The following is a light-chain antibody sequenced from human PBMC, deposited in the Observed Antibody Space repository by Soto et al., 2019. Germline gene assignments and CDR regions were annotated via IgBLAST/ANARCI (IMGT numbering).Light chain of an antibody. CDR1: QSLAYSDGNTY. CDR3: QQANSFPLT. J-gene: IGKJ4*01. V-gene: IGKV2-30*01. CDR2: KVS. Sequence: DVVMTQSPLSLPVTLGQPASISCRSSQSLAYSDGNTYLNWIQQRPGQSPRRLIYKVSNRDSGVPDRFSGSGSGTDFTLTISSLQPEDFATYYCQQANSFPLTFGGGTKVDIK.